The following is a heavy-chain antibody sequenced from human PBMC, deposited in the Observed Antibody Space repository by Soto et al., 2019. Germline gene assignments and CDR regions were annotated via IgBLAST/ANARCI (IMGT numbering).Heavy chain of an antibody. CDR2: ISYDGSNK. V-gene: IGHV3-30*18. CDR3: AKAHSSGWYYFDY. Sequence: QVQLVESGGGVDQPGRSLRLSCAASGFTFSSYGMHWVRQAPGKGLEWVAVISYDGSNKYYADSVKGRFTISRDNSKNTLYLQMNSLRAEDTALYYCAKAHSSGWYYFDYWGQGTLVTVSS. J-gene: IGHJ4*02. D-gene: IGHD6-19*01. CDR1: GFTFSSYG.